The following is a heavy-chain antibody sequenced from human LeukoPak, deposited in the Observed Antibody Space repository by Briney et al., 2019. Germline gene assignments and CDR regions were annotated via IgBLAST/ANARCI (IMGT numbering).Heavy chain of an antibody. D-gene: IGHD2-2*01. J-gene: IGHJ6*02. CDR1: GFTFSDYY. Sequence: GGSLRLSCAASGFTFSDYYMSWIRQAPGKGLEWVSYISSSGSTIYYADSVKGRFTISRDNAKNSLYLQMNSLRAEDTAVYYCAREHIVVVPAAIWVGSYYHYGMDVWGQGTTVTVSS. CDR3: AREHIVVVPAAIWVGSYYHYGMDV. V-gene: IGHV3-11*01. CDR2: ISSSGSTI.